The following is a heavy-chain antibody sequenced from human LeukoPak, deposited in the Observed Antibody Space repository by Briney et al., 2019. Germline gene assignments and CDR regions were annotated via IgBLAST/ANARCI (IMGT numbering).Heavy chain of an antibody. Sequence: GGSLRLSCTASGLTFSDYWMTWVRQAPGKGPEWVANIKQDGSQRYYVDSVRGRFTTSRDNAKNSLFLQMNGLRAEDTAVYYCARRGGSSSRRSPIDYWGQGTLVTVSS. CDR1: GLTFSDYW. CDR2: IKQDGSQR. CDR3: ARRGGSSSRRSPIDY. D-gene: IGHD6-6*01. J-gene: IGHJ4*02. V-gene: IGHV3-7*01.